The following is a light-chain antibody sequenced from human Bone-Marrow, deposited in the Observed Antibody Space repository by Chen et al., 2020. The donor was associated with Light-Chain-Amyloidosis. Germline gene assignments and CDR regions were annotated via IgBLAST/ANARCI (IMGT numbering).Light chain of an antibody. Sequence: SYVLTQPSSVSVAPGQTATIACGGNNIGSTSVHWYQQTPGQAPLLVVYDDSDRPSGIPERLSGSNSGNTATLTIGRVEGGDEADYYGQVWDRSSDRPVFGGGTKLTVL. J-gene: IGLJ3*02. CDR1: NIGSTS. V-gene: IGLV3-21*02. CDR3: QVWDRSSDRPV. CDR2: DDS.